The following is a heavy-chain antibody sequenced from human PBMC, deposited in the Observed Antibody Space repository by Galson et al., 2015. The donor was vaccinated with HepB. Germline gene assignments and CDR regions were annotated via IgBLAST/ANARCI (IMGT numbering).Heavy chain of an antibody. V-gene: IGHV5-10-1*01. CDR2: LDPSDSYT. Sequence: QSGAEVKKPGESLRISCKGSGYSFTSYWISWVRQMPGKGLEWMGRLDPSDSYTNYSPSFQGHVSISADRSINTAYLQRSSLKASDTAMYYCARHIPSGYCSGGSCYADYWGQGTLVTVSS. CDR1: GYSFTSYW. CDR3: ARHIPSGYCSGGSCYADY. D-gene: IGHD2-15*01. J-gene: IGHJ4*02.